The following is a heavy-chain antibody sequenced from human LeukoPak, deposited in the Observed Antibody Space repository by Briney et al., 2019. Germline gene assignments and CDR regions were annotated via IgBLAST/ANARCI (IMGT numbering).Heavy chain of an antibody. Sequence: PGGSLRLSCAASGFTFTNSYMTWIRQAQGNGLEWLSYISGSGDTISYADSVRGRFTISRDNAKNSLYLQMDSLRVDDTAVYYCARVGVIAAAGTYDYWGQGALVTVSS. CDR3: ARVGVIAAAGTYDY. D-gene: IGHD6-13*01. V-gene: IGHV3-11*01. CDR2: ISGSGDTI. CDR1: GFTFTNSY. J-gene: IGHJ4*02.